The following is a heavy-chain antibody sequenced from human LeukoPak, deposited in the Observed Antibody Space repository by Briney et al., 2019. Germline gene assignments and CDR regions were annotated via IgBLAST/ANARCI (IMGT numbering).Heavy chain of an antibody. J-gene: IGHJ4*02. D-gene: IGHD2-2*02. CDR3: ARDSAWGYQLVHLTKFDY. V-gene: IGHV1-18*01. CDR1: GYTFTSYG. CDR2: ISAYNGNT. Sequence: ASVKVSCKASGYTFTSYGISWVRQAPGQGLEWMGWISAYNGNTNYAQKLQGRVTMTTDTSTSTAYMELRSLRSDDTAVYYCARDSAWGYQLVHLTKFDYWGQGTLVTVSS.